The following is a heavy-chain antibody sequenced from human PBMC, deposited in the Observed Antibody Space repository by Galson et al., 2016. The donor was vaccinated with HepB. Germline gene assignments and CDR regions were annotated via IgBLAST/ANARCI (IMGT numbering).Heavy chain of an antibody. J-gene: IGHJ5*02. CDR3: ARESRFYGSGNNWFDP. V-gene: IGHV3-33*01. CDR2: IWYDGSNK. D-gene: IGHD3-10*01. CDR1: GFSFRSYA. Sequence: SLRLSCAASGFSFRSYAMHWVRQAPGKGLEWVAIIWYDGSNKQYGDSVKGRFTVSRDNSKNTLYLQMNSLRAEATAVYYCARESRFYGSGNNWFDPWGQETLVTVSS.